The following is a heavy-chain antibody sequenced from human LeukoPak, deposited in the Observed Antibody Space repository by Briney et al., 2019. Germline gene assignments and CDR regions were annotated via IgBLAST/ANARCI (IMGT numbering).Heavy chain of an antibody. CDR3: ARGSRWPEFDY. V-gene: IGHV4-39*07. J-gene: IGHJ4*02. CDR2: IYYSWNT. CDR1: GCSISSSSYY. Sequence: PSETLSLTCTVSGCSISSSSYYWGWIRRPPGKGLEWIGSIYYSWNTYYNPSLKSRVTISVDTSKNQFSLKLSSVTDADTAVYCCARGSRWPEFDYWGQGTLVTVSS. D-gene: IGHD2-15*01.